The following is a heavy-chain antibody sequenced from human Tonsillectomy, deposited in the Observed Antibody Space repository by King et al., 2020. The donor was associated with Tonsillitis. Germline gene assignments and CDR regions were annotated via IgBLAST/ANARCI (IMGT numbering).Heavy chain of an antibody. CDR3: ARGRPYSSGWYDY. V-gene: IGHV3-48*03. CDR1: GFTFSSYE. J-gene: IGHJ4*02. Sequence: VQLVESGGGLVQPGGSLRLSCAASGFTFSSYEMNWVRQAPGKGLEWVSYISSSGSTIYYADSVKGRFTISRYNAKNSLYLQMNSLRAEDTAVYYCARGRPYSSGWYDYWDQGTLVTVSS. D-gene: IGHD6-19*01. CDR2: ISSSGSTI.